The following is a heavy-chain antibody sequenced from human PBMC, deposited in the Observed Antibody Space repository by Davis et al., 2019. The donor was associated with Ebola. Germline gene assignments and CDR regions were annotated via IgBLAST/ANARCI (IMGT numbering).Heavy chain of an antibody. CDR3: ARDVYHMDV. D-gene: IGHD5/OR15-5a*01. Sequence: GESLKISCAASGFTFSNFWMHWVRQAPGKGLVWASRIKSDGTITTYADSVKGRFTISRDNAKNTLYLQMNSLRAEDTAVYYCARDVYHMDVWGQGTTVTVSS. V-gene: IGHV3-74*01. CDR1: GFTFSNFW. J-gene: IGHJ6*02. CDR2: IKSDGTIT.